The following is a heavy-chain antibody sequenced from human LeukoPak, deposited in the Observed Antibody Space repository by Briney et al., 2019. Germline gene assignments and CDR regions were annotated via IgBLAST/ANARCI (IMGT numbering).Heavy chain of an antibody. CDR1: GLTVSRSY. Sequence: GGSLRLSCAASGLTVSRSYMSWVRQAPGKGLEWVSIISSAGTTYYADSVKGRFTISRDNSKNTVYLQVNSPRDEDTAVYYCARDLESANTYYFDYWGQGTMVTVSS. D-gene: IGHD1-1*01. CDR2: ISSAGTT. CDR3: ARDLESANTYYFDY. V-gene: IGHV3-66*01. J-gene: IGHJ4*02.